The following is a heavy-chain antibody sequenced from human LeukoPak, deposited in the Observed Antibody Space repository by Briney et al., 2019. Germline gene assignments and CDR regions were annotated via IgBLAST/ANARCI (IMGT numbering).Heavy chain of an antibody. J-gene: IGHJ4*02. Sequence: GESLKISCKGSGYNFTNYWIGWVRQIPGKGLEWMGIIYPGDSDTRYSPSFQGQVTISADKSVSTAYPQWSSLKASDTAMFYCARGEYCSGATCTFDYWGQGTLVTVSS. CDR3: ARGEYCSGATCTFDY. CDR2: IYPGDSDT. D-gene: IGHD2-15*01. V-gene: IGHV5-51*01. CDR1: GYNFTNYW.